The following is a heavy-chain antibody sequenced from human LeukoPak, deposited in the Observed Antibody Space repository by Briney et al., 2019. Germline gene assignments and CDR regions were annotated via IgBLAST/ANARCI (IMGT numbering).Heavy chain of an antibody. D-gene: IGHD1-1*01. J-gene: IGHJ4*02. V-gene: IGHV4-59*01. CDR3: ASESRQLGN. Sequence: SETLSLTCTVSGASISSLYWSWIRQPPGRGLEWIGFNSNSGSPTYNPSLNSRVTISLDTSKNQFSLEVNYVTAADTAVYYCASESRQLGNWGQGTLVTVSS. CDR2: NSNSGSP. CDR1: GASISSLY.